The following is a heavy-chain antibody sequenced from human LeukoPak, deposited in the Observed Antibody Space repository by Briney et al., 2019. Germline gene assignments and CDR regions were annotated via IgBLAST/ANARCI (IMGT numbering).Heavy chain of an antibody. CDR2: INPKSGGT. D-gene: IGHD5-24*01. Sequence: GASVKVSCKASEYPFSGYYIHWVRHAPGQGLEWVGWINPKSGGTNYAQRFQGRVTMTSVTSISTAYMELSRQRSDDTAIYFCARRGATGTFDFWGQGTMVTVSS. CDR3: ARRGATGTFDF. CDR1: EYPFSGYY. V-gene: IGHV1-2*02. J-gene: IGHJ3*01.